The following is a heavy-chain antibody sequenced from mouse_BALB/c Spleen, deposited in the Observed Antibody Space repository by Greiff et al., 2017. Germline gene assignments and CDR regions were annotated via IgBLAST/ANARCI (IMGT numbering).Heavy chain of an antibody. CDR3: ARNRDYYDYDGFAY. V-gene: IGHV2-4-1*01. Sequence: VQLQQSGPGLVQPSQSLSITCTVSGFSLTSYGVHWVRQSPGKGLEWLGVIWSGGSTDYNAAFISRLSISKDNSKSQVFFKMNSLQADDTAIYYCARNRDYYDYDGFAYWGQGTLVTVSA. D-gene: IGHD2-4*01. CDR1: GFSLTSYG. J-gene: IGHJ3*01. CDR2: IWSGGST.